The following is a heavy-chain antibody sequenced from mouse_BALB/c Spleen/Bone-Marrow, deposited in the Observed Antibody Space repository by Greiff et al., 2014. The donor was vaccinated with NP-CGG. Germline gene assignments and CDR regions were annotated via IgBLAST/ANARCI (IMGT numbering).Heavy chain of an antibody. CDR2: LNSSNGHT. CDR1: GYTFTRYW. Sequence: QVQLQQSGAELLKPGTSVKLSCKASGYTFTRYWMHWVKQRPGQGLEWIGELNSSNGHTNYNGKFKNKATVTVDKSSSTAYMQLSSLTSEDSAVYYCARMITTRGFDYWGQGTTLTVSS. J-gene: IGHJ2*01. CDR3: ARMITTRGFDY. D-gene: IGHD2-4*01. V-gene: IGHV1S81*02.